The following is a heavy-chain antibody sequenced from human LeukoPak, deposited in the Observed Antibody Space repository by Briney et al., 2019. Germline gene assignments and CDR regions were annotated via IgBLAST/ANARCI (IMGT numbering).Heavy chain of an antibody. D-gene: IGHD2-15*01. Sequence: GGSLRLSCAASGFAFSSYWMSWVRQAPGKGLEWVANIKQDGSEKYYVDSVKGRFTFSRDNAKNSLYLQMNSLRAEDTAVYYCAREAARVVAAHFDYWGQGTLVTVSS. V-gene: IGHV3-7*03. CDR3: AREAARVVAAHFDY. CDR2: IKQDGSEK. CDR1: GFAFSSYW. J-gene: IGHJ4*02.